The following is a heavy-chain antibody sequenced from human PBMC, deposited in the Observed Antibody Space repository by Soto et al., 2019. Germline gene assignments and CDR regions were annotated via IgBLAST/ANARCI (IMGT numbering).Heavy chain of an antibody. Sequence: SVTMCATSTVAGGISSNYGGCWLRLTTRKGLEWIGDIYHSGSTNYNPSLKSRVTISVDKSKNQFSLQLSSVTAADTAVYYCARHPGYCSGSSCYGYYTMDVWGKGTTVTVSS. CDR2: IYHSGST. J-gene: IGHJ6*04. D-gene: IGHD2-2*01. CDR3: ARHPGYCSGSSCYGYYTMDV. V-gene: IGHV4-59*08. CDR1: GGISSNYG.